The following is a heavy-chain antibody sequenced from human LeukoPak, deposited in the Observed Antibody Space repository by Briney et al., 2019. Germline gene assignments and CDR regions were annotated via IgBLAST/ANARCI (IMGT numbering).Heavy chain of an antibody. V-gene: IGHV3-23*01. CDR3: ARQRDGYNWATDY. CDR2: ITGSGGNT. D-gene: IGHD5-24*01. CDR1: GITFSDFS. Sequence: PGGSLRLSCAASGITFSDFSMNWVRQAPGKGLEWVSVITGSGGNTYYADSVKGRFTISKDNSKNTVYLQMNSLRAEDTAVYYCARQRDGYNWATDYWGQGTLVTVSS. J-gene: IGHJ4*02.